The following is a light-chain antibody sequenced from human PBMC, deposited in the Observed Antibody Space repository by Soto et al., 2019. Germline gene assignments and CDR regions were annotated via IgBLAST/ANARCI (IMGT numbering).Light chain of an antibody. V-gene: IGKV2-28*01. J-gene: IGKJ4*01. Sequence: DIVMTQSPLSLPVTPGEPASISCRSSQSLLHSNGYNYLDWYLQKPGQSPQLLIYLGSNRASGVHDRFSGSGSGTDFTLKISRVEAGDVGIYYCMQALQTPLTFGGGTKVEIK. CDR1: QSLLHSNGYNY. CDR3: MQALQTPLT. CDR2: LGS.